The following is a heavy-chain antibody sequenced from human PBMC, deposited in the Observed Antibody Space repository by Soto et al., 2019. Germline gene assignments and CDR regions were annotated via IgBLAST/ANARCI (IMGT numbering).Heavy chain of an antibody. D-gene: IGHD3-16*01. J-gene: IGHJ4*02. CDR1: GASITSSY. Sequence: QVQLQQSGPGLVKPSETLNLSCTVSGASITSSYWSGNRQPPGKGLEWIGYIYHKGKTNYNPSLGGRVSMSVDRSKNQFSLTLTSVTAADTAVYYCARTPFRLALGTVLCYFDDWGQGTLVTVSS. CDR3: ARTPFRLALGTVLCYFDD. CDR2: IYHKGKT. V-gene: IGHV4-59*01.